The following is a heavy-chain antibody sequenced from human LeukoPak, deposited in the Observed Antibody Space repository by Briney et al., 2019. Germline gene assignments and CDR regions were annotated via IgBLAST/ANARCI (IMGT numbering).Heavy chain of an antibody. D-gene: IGHD6-19*01. CDR2: ISSSSSYI. CDR1: GFTFSSYS. J-gene: IGHJ4*02. Sequence: GGSLRLSCAASGFTFSSYSMNWVRQAPGKGLESVSSISSSSSYIYYADSVKGRFTISRDNSKNTLYLQMKTLRVEDTAVYYCAKEGDLRGSGWSRGGRGYYFDYWGQGVLVTVSS. CDR3: AKEGDLRGSGWSRGGRGYYFDY. V-gene: IGHV3-21*04.